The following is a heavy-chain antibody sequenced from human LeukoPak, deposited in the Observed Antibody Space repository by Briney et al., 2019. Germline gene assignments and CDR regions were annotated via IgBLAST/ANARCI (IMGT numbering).Heavy chain of an antibody. D-gene: IGHD5-18*01. V-gene: IGHV1-46*01. CDR1: GYTFTSYY. CDR2: INPSGGST. Sequence: ASVKVSCKASGYTFTSYYMHWVRQAPGQGLEWMGIINPSGGSTSYAQKFQGRVTMTEDTSTDTAYMELSILRSEDTAVYYCATVGHTASDYWGQGTLVTVSS. CDR3: ATVGHTASDY. J-gene: IGHJ4*02.